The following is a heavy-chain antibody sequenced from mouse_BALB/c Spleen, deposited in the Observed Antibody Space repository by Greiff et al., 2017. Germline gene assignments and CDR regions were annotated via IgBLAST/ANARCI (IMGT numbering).Heavy chain of an antibody. D-gene: IGHD2-1*01. V-gene: IGHV6-6*02. J-gene: IGHJ4*01. CDR1: GFTFSNYW. Sequence: EVKLVESGGGLVQPGGSMKLSCVASGFTFSNYWMNWVRQSPEKGLEWVAEIRLKSNNYATHYAESVKGRFTISRDDSKSSVYLQMNNLRAEDTGIYYCTRGGNYRDAMDYWGQGTSVTVSS. CDR3: TRGGNYRDAMDY. CDR2: IRLKSNNYAT.